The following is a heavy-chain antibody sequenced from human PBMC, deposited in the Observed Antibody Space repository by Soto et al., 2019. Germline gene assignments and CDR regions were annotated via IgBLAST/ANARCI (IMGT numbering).Heavy chain of an antibody. D-gene: IGHD4-17*01. CDR2: IKSKTDGGTT. CDR1: GFTFSNAW. Sequence: EVQLVESGGGLVKPGGSLRLSCAASGFTFSNAWMSWVRQAPGKGLEWVGRIKSKTDGGTTDYAAPVKGRFTISRDDSKNTLYLQMNSLKTEDTAVYYCTTDSGVLGDYVAFDIWGQGTMVTVSS. J-gene: IGHJ3*02. V-gene: IGHV3-15*01. CDR3: TTDSGVLGDYVAFDI.